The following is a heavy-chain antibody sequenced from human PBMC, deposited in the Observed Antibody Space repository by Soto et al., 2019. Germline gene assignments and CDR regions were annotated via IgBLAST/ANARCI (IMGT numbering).Heavy chain of an antibody. CDR3: ARYCTNGVCYKTTDY. D-gene: IGHD2-8*01. Sequence: QVQLVQSGAEVKKPGASVKVSCKASGYTFTSYGISWVRQAPGQGLEWMGWISAYNGNTNYAQKLQGRVTMTTDTSTSTAYIELRSLRSDDTAVYYCARYCTNGVCYKTTDYWGQGTLVTVSS. CDR1: GYTFTSYG. V-gene: IGHV1-18*01. CDR2: ISAYNGNT. J-gene: IGHJ4*02.